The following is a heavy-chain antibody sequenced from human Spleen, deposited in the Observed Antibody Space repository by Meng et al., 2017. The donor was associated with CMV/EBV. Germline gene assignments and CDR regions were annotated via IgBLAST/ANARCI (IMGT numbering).Heavy chain of an antibody. CDR2: INWDGSRT. D-gene: IGHD3-10*01. CDR3: ARMPRSTYGIFHFDY. CDR1: GFTFSSYA. V-gene: IGHV3-20*04. J-gene: IGHJ4*02. Sequence: GESLKISCAASGFTFSSYAMSWVRQAPGKGLEWVSGINWDGSRTGYAGSVKGRFTISRDNAKNSLYLQMNSLRVEDTALYYCARMPRSTYGIFHFDYWGQGALVTVSS.